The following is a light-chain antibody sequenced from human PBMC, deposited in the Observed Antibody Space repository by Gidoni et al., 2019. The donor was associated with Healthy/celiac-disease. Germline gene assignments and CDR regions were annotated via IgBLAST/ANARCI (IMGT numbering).Light chain of an antibody. V-gene: IGKV1-5*03. J-gene: IGKJ1*01. Sequence: DLQMTQSPSTLSASVGDRVTITCRASQSISSWLAWYQQKPGKAPKLLIYKASSLESGVPSRVSGSGSGTEFPLTISILQPDYFATYYCQQYNSYSWTFGQGTKVEIK. CDR3: QQYNSYSWT. CDR1: QSISSW. CDR2: KAS.